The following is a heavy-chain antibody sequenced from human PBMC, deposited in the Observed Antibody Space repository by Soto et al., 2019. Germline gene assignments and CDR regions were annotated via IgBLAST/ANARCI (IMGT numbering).Heavy chain of an antibody. J-gene: IGHJ4*02. CDR1: GYTFTSYD. CDR2: INAGNGNT. CDR3: ATLYSLPFSARFDH. Sequence: ASVKVSCKASGYTFTSYDINWVRQATGQRLEWMGWINAGNGNTKYSQKFQGRVTITRDTSASTAYMELSSLRSEDTAVYYCATLYSLPFSARFDHWGQGTLVTVSS. V-gene: IGHV1-3*01. D-gene: IGHD2-21*01.